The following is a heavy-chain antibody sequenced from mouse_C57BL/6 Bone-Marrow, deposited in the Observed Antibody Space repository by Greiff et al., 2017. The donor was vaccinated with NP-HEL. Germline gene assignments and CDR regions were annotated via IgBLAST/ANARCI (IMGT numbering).Heavy chain of an antibody. D-gene: IGHD2-1*01. J-gene: IGHJ1*03. CDR2: ISSGGSYT. Sequence: EVKVVESGGDLVKPGGSLKLSCAASGFTFSSYGMSWVRQTPDKRLEWVATISSGGSYTYYPDSVKGRFTISSDNAKNTLYLQMSSLKSEDTSMYYCARPIYYGKDWYFDVWGTGTTVTVSS. V-gene: IGHV5-6*01. CDR3: ARPIYYGKDWYFDV. CDR1: GFTFSSYG.